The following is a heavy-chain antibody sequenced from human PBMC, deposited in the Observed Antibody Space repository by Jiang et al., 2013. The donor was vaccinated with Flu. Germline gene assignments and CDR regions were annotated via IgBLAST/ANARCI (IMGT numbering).Heavy chain of an antibody. Sequence: GLVWVSRINSDGTDTVYADSVKGRFTTSRDNAKNTVYLHMNTLRAEDTAVYYCGRGDSGSLDWGQGTLVTVSP. J-gene: IGHJ4*02. V-gene: IGHV3-74*01. D-gene: IGHD1-26*01. CDR3: GRGDSGSLD. CDR2: INSDGTDT.